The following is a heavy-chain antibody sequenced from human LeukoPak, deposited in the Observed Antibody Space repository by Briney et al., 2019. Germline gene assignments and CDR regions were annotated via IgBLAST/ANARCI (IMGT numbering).Heavy chain of an antibody. J-gene: IGHJ4*02. V-gene: IGHV5-51*01. CDR1: GYRFAGYW. CDR3: AKLTTWATGFTT. CDR2: IYPGDSDT. D-gene: IGHD3-9*01. Sequence: PGESLQISCQGSGYRFAGYWIGWVRQLPGKGLEWMGIIYPGDSDTRYSPSFQGQVTISADKSISIAYLQWSSLKASDTAMYYCAKLTTWATGFTTWGQGTLVTVSS.